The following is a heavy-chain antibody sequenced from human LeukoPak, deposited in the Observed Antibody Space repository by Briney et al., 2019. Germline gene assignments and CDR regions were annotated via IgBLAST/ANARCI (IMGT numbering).Heavy chain of an antibody. CDR2: IKSKADGGTT. D-gene: IGHD5-12*01. V-gene: IGHV3-15*01. CDR3: TTTTGYDYDAFDI. J-gene: IGHJ3*02. Sequence: PGRSLRLSCAASGFTFSNAWMNWVRQPPGKGLEWVGRIKSKADGGTTDYAAPVKVRFTISRDDSKNTLYVQMSSLKTEDTAVYYCTTTTGYDYDAFDIWGQGTMVTVSS. CDR1: GFTFSNAW.